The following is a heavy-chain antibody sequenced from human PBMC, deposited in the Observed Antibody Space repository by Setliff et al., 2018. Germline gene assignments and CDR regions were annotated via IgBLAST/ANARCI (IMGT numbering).Heavy chain of an antibody. CDR1: GGSISNYY. D-gene: IGHD6-19*01. Sequence: ASETLSLTCTVSGGSISNYYWSWIRQPAGKGLEWIGRIYTSGSTNYNPSLKSRVTMSVDTSKNQFSLKLSSVTAADMAVYYCAREQWLDPPGYYYMDVWAKGTTVTVSS. J-gene: IGHJ6*03. V-gene: IGHV4-4*07. CDR3: AREQWLDPPGYYYMDV. CDR2: IYTSGST.